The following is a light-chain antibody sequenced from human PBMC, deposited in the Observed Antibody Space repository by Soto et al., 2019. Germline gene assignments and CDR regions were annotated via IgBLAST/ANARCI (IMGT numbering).Light chain of an antibody. CDR2: DAS. Sequence: EIVMTQSPATLSLSPGERATLPCMASQSAISNLAWYQQKPGQTPRLLIYDASTRATDIPARFSGSGSGTDFTLTISSLLSEDFAVYYCHQYYKWPLTFGGGTKVDIK. V-gene: IGKV3-15*01. J-gene: IGKJ4*01. CDR1: QSAISN. CDR3: HQYYKWPLT.